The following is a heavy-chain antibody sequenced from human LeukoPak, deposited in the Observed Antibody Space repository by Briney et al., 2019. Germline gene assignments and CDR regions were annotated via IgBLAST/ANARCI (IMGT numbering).Heavy chain of an antibody. CDR2: IYYSGST. J-gene: IGHJ4*02. V-gene: IGHV4-59*01. CDR1: GGFISSYY. D-gene: IGHD5-18*01. Sequence: SETLSLTCTVSGGFISSYYWSWIRQPPGKGLEWIGYIYYSGSTNYNPSLKSRVTISVDTSKNQFSLKLSSVTAADTAVYYCARAPRGYSSDYWGQGTLVTVSS. CDR3: ARAPRGYSSDY.